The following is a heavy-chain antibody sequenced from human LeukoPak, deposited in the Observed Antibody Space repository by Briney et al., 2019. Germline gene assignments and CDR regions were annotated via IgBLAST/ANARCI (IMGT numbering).Heavy chain of an antibody. J-gene: IGHJ4*02. D-gene: IGHD2-8*01. Sequence: SQTLSLTCTVSGGSVSSGNYNWTWIRHPPGKELEWIVRVYTSGGTNYIPSLKSRITISVDTSKNQFSLRLSSVTAADTAVYYCARFYCSDGVCYIDYWGQGTLVTVSS. CDR1: GGSVSSGNYN. CDR2: VYTSGGT. V-gene: IGHV4-61*02. CDR3: ARFYCSDGVCYIDY.